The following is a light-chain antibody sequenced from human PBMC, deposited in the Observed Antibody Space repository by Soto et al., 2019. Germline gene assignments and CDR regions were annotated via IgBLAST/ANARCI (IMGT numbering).Light chain of an antibody. Sequence: EIVMTQSPATLSVSPGERATLSCRASQSVSGNLAWYQQKPGQAPRLLIYGASTRATGIPARFSGSGSGTEFPLTISSLQSEDFAVYYCQQYNNWPREFGQGTKVEIK. V-gene: IGKV3-15*01. CDR3: QQYNNWPRE. J-gene: IGKJ1*01. CDR2: GAS. CDR1: QSVSGN.